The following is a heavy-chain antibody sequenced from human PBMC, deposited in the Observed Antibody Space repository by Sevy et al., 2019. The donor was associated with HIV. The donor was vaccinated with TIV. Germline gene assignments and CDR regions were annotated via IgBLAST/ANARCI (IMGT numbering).Heavy chain of an antibody. D-gene: IGHD6-13*01. Sequence: ASVKVSCKASGYTFSGYDINWVRQATGQGLEWMGWMNPDSGRRGYAPKFQGRVTMTKNTSIDTAYIELRRLRSEDSAVYYCARADLDSSTFFYYYGMDVWGQGTTVTVSS. CDR3: ARADLDSSTFFYYYGMDV. J-gene: IGHJ6*02. V-gene: IGHV1-8*02. CDR1: GYTFSGYD. CDR2: MNPDSGRR.